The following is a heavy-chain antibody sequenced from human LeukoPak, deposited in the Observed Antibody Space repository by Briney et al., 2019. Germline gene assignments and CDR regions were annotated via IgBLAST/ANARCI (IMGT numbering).Heavy chain of an antibody. V-gene: IGHV3-7*01. CDR3: VRALWFGEAFFDF. D-gene: IGHD3-10*01. Sequence: GGSLRLSCAASGLTFSGYWMTWVRQAPGKGLEWVANIKQDGSEQYYVDSVKGRFTISRDNAKNSLYLQMNSLRAEDTALYYCVRALWFGEAFFDFWGQGALVTVSS. J-gene: IGHJ4*02. CDR1: GLTFSGYW. CDR2: IKQDGSEQ.